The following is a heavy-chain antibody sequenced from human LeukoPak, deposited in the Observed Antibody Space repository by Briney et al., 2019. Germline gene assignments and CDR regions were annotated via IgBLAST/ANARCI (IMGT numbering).Heavy chain of an antibody. Sequence: SETLSLTCTVSGGSISSYYWSWIRQPPGKGLEWIGYIYYSGSTNYNPSLKSRVTISVDTSKNQFSLKLSSVTAADTAVYYCARDRGDGYNDDWGQGTLVTVSS. D-gene: IGHD5-24*01. CDR2: IYYSGST. CDR3: ARDRGDGYNDD. CDR1: GGSISSYY. V-gene: IGHV4-59*12. J-gene: IGHJ4*02.